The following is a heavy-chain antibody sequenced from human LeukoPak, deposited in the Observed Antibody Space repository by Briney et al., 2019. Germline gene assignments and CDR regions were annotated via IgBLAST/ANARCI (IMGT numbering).Heavy chain of an antibody. V-gene: IGHV3-23*01. D-gene: IGHD6-19*01. CDR3: AKSQVRKSGNIAVAGWGYFDY. Sequence: PGGSLRLSWAASGFTFSSHSMNWVRQAPGKGLEWVSAISGSGGSTYYADSVKGRFTISRDNSKNTLYLQMNSLRAEDTAVYYCAKSQVRKSGNIAVAGWGYFDYWGQGTLVTVSS. CDR1: GFTFSSHS. CDR2: ISGSGGST. J-gene: IGHJ4*02.